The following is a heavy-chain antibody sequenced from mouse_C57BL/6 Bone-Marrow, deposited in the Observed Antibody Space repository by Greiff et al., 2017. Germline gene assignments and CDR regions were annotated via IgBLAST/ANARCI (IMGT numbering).Heavy chain of an antibody. J-gene: IGHJ2*01. CDR2: ISDGGSYT. Sequence: DVMLVESGGGLVKPGGSLKLSCAASGFTFSSYAMSWVRQTPEKRLEWVATISDGGSYTYYPDNVKGRFTISRDNAKNNLYLQMSHLKSEDTAMYYCARSPYDYEFDYWGQGTTLTVSS. D-gene: IGHD2-4*01. CDR3: ARSPYDYEFDY. CDR1: GFTFSSYA. V-gene: IGHV5-4*03.